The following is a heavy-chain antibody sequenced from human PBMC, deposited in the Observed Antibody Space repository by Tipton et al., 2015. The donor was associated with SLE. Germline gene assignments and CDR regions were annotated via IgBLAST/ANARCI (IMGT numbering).Heavy chain of an antibody. CDR2: ISHSGIT. V-gene: IGHV4-39*01. CDR1: GGTVSSNSFY. D-gene: IGHD3-3*01. CDR3: ARQGNGVRFLEWLLSDWYFDL. J-gene: IGHJ2*01. Sequence: TLSLTCTVPGGTVSSNSFYWGWTRQPPGKGLEGIGSISHSGITYYNASLKIRVTISIDTSKNQFSLEVKSVTAADTAVYYCARQGNGVRFLEWLLSDWYFDLWGRGTLVTVSS.